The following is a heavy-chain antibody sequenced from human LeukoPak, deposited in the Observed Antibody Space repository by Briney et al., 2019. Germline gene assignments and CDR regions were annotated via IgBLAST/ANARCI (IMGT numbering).Heavy chain of an antibody. D-gene: IGHD3-9*01. V-gene: IGHV3-30*02. CDR2: IRYDGSNK. Sequence: PGGSLRLSCAASGFTFSSYGMHWVRQAPGKGLEWVAFIRYDGSNKYYADSVKGRFTISRDNSKNSLYLQMNSLRAEDTALYYCAKETDILTGYYYFDYWGQGTLVTVSS. CDR1: GFTFSSYG. CDR3: AKETDILTGYYYFDY. J-gene: IGHJ4*02.